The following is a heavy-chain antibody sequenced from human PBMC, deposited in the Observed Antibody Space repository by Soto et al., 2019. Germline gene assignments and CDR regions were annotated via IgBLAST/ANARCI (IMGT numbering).Heavy chain of an antibody. CDR2: ISSSTSYT. CDR1: GFTFSHYY. J-gene: IGHJ4*02. Sequence: GGSLRLSCAALGFTFSHYYMSWIRQAPGKGLEWVSYISSSTSYTNYADSVKGRFTISRDNAKSALRLQMNSLRDEDRAVYYCATLGPLWGQGTLVTVSA. V-gene: IGHV3-11*06. CDR3: ATLGPL.